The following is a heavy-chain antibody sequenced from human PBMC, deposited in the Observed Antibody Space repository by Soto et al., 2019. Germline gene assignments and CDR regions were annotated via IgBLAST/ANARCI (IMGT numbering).Heavy chain of an antibody. V-gene: IGHV4-31*03. CDR1: GGSISSGGYY. J-gene: IGHJ5*02. CDR2: IYYSGST. D-gene: IGHD3-3*01. Sequence: SETLSLTCTVSGGSISSGGYYWSWIRQHPGKGLEWIGYIYYSGSTYYNPSLKSRVTISVDTSKNQFSLKLSSVTAADTAVYYCARGIRITIFGVPKGWFDPWGQGTLVTVSS. CDR3: ARGIRITIFGVPKGWFDP.